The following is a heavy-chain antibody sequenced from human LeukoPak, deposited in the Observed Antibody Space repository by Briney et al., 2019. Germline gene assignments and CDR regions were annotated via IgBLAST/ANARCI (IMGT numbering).Heavy chain of an antibody. CDR2: IIPIFGTA. Sequence: GASVKVSCKASGGTFSSYAISGVRQAPGQGLEWMGGIIPIFGTANYAQKFQGRGTITADESTSTAYMELSSLRSEDTAVYYCARDGGPDAFDIWGQGTMVTVSS. D-gene: IGHD3-16*01. CDR3: ARDGGPDAFDI. J-gene: IGHJ3*02. CDR1: GGTFSSYA. V-gene: IGHV1-69*13.